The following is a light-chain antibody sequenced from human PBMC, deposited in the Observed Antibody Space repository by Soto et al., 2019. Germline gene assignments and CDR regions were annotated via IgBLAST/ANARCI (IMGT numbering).Light chain of an antibody. J-gene: IGLJ1*01. CDR3: QSYDSSLSAF. V-gene: IGLV1-40*01. CDR2: GNS. Sequence: QPPSVSGAPGQRVTISCTGSSSNIGAGYDVHWYQQLPGTAPKLLIYGNSNRPSGVPDRFSGSKSGTSASLAITGLQAEDEADYYCQSYDSSLSAFFGTGTKVTVL. CDR1: SSNIGAGYD.